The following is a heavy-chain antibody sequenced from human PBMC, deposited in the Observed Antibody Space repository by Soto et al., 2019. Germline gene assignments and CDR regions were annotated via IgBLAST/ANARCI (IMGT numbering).Heavy chain of an antibody. V-gene: IGHV1-3*04. CDR1: GYTFTSYA. CDR2: INTDNGNT. J-gene: IGHJ3*02. D-gene: IGHD3-22*01. CDR3: ARDGYYDSSGYYFGPPSAFDI. Sequence: ASVKVSCKASGYTFTSYAIHWVRQAPGQSLEWMGWINTDNGNTKYSQRFQDRVTITRDTSTSTAYMELRSLRSEDTAVYYCARDGYYDSSGYYFGPPSAFDIWGQGTMVTVSS.